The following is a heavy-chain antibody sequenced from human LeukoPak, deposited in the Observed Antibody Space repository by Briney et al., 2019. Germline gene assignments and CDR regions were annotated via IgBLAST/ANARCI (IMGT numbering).Heavy chain of an antibody. CDR3: ARSIYSDQGTFDY. D-gene: IGHD3-16*02. CDR2: HYNGNT. CDR1: SGSISGYY. V-gene: IGHV4-59*01. J-gene: IGHJ4*02. Sequence: SETLSLTCTVSSGSISGYYWMWMPQPPGKGLDWIGYHYNGNTNYNPSLKSRLTLSIDMSNSKFSLNLTSVTAADTAVYFCARSIYSDQGTFDYWGQGIPVTVSS.